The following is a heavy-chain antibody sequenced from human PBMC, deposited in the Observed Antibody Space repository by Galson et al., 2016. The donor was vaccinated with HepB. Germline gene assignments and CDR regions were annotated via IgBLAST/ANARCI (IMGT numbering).Heavy chain of an antibody. CDR2: IYSGGDT. V-gene: IGHV3-66*02. CDR1: GFTVSSDY. D-gene: IGHD6-13*01. CDR3: AKGPQQLAPDY. J-gene: IGHJ4*02. Sequence: SLRLSCAVSGFTVSSDYMSWVRQAPGKELEWVSVIYSGGDTYYADSVKGRFTISRDNSKNTLYLQMSSLRTEDTAVYYCAKGPQQLAPDYWGQGTLVTVSS.